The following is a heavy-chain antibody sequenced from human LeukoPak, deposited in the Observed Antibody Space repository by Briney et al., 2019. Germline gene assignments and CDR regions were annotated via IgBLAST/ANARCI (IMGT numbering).Heavy chain of an antibody. CDR1: GGSFSGYY. J-gene: IGHJ4*02. CDR2: INHSGST. D-gene: IGHD2-2*02. CDR3: ARGGQDIVVVPAAIPPRFDY. V-gene: IGHV4-34*01. Sequence: PSETLSLTCAVYGGSFSGYYWSWIRQPPGKGLEWIGEINHSGSTNCNPSLKSRVTISVDTSKNQFSLKLSSVTAADTAVYYCARGGQDIVVVPAAIPPRFDYWGQGTLVTVPS.